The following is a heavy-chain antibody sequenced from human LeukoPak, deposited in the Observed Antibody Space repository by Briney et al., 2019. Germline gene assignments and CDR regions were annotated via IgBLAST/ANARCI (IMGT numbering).Heavy chain of an antibody. CDR2: IYSGGTT. J-gene: IGHJ6*02. V-gene: IGHV3-53*01. CDR3: ARSGCTNGVCSTRYYYYYGMDV. Sequence: GGSLRLSCAASGFTVSSNYMSSVRQAPGKGLEWVSVIYSGGTTYYADSVKGRFTISRDNSKNTLYLQMNSLRAEDTAVYYCARSGCTNGVCSTRYYYYYGMDVWGQGTTVTVSS. D-gene: IGHD2-8*01. CDR1: GFTVSSNY.